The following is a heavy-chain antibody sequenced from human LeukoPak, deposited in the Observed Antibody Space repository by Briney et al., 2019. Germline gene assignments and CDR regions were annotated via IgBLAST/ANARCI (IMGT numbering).Heavy chain of an antibody. Sequence: AGSLTLSCAASGFTFSSYWMHWLRQAPGKGLVWVSRINSDGSVSTYADSVKGRFTISRDNAKNTLYLQMNSLRAEDTAVYYCAKSVVVGRVFPGLEYWGQGTLVTVSS. J-gene: IGHJ4*02. V-gene: IGHV3-74*03. CDR1: GFTFSSYW. D-gene: IGHD2-21*01. CDR3: AKSVVVGRVFPGLEY. CDR2: INSDGSVS.